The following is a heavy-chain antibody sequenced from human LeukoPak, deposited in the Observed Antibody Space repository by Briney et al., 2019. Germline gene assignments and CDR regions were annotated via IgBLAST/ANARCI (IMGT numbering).Heavy chain of an antibody. CDR1: GFTFSSYA. J-gene: IGHJ3*02. CDR2: ISGSGGST. Sequence: GGSLRLSCAASGFTFSSYAMSWVRQAPGKGLEWVSAISGSGGSTYYADSVKGRFTISRDNSKNTLYLQMNSLRAEDTAVYYCAKNYDILTGYWAFDIWDQGTMVTVSS. V-gene: IGHV3-23*01. CDR3: AKNYDILTGYWAFDI. D-gene: IGHD3-9*01.